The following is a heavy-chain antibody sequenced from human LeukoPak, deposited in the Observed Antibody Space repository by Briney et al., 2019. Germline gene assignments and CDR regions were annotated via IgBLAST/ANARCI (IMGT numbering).Heavy chain of an antibody. CDR1: GFTFSSYA. CDR3: AKARLRYFDWLLCS. CDR2: ISGSGGST. J-gene: IGHJ5*02. V-gene: IGHV3-23*01. Sequence: GGSLRLSCAASGFTFSSYAMSWVREAPGKGLEWVSAISGSGGSTYYADSVKGRFTISRDNSKNTLYLQMNSLRAEDTAVYYCAKARLRYFDWLLCSWGQGTLVTVSS. D-gene: IGHD3-9*01.